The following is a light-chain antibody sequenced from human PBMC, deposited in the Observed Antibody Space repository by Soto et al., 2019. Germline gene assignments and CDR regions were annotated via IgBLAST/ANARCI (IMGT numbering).Light chain of an antibody. CDR1: SSDVGGYNY. V-gene: IGLV2-14*03. Sequence: ALTQPASVSGSPGQSITISCTGTSSDVGGYNYVSWYQHHPGKAPKLMIYDVSNRPSGVSNRFSGSKSGNTASLTISGLQAEDEADYYCSSYTSSSTLYVFGTGTKVTVL. J-gene: IGLJ1*01. CDR2: DVS. CDR3: SSYTSSSTLYV.